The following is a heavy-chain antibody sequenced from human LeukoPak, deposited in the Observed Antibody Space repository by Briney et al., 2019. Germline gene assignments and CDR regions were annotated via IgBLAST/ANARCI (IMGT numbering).Heavy chain of an antibody. Sequence: PGGSLRLSCVVSGFSVSNNYVSWVRQAPGKGLEWVSVIYSGNTIKYADSVKGRFTISRDNSKNTVYLQMSSLRAEDTALYYCATIGTGDYRDDSWGQETLVTVSS. CDR1: GFSVSNNY. CDR3: ATIGTGDYRDDS. CDR2: IYSGNTI. J-gene: IGHJ5*01. V-gene: IGHV3-66*01. D-gene: IGHD3/OR15-3a*01.